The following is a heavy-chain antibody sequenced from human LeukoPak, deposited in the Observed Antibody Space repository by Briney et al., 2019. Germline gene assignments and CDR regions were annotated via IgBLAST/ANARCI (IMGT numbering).Heavy chain of an antibody. J-gene: IGHJ4*02. D-gene: IGHD1-26*01. CDR2: ISYDGSNK. V-gene: IGHV3-30*18. CDR1: GFTFSSYG. CDR3: AKDLASFDY. Sequence: GGSLRLSCAASGFTFSSYGMHWVRQAPGKGLEWVAVISYDGSNKYYADSMKGRFTISRDNSKNTLYLQMNSLRAEDTAVYYCAKDLASFDYWGQGTLVTVSS.